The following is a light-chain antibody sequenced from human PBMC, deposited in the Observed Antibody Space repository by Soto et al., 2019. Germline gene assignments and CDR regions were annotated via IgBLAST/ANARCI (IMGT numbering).Light chain of an antibody. CDR2: RKS. J-gene: IGKJ1*01. CDR3: QQYGTSPQT. CDR1: QSVSTNY. V-gene: IGKV3-20*01. Sequence: EIVLTQSPGTVSLSPGESATLSCRVSQSVSTNYLAWYQQKPCQAPRLLIYRKSTRATGIPDRFSGGGSGTDLNLTISRLAPEDFAVYYCQQYGTSPQTCGQGTKVDIK.